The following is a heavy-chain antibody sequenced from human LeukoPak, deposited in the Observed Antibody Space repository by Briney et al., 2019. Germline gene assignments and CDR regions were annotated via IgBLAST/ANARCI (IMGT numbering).Heavy chain of an antibody. CDR2: IYYNGNT. Sequence: ETLSLTCTVSGGSVSSGSYYWSWIRRPPGKGLEWIGYIYYNGNTNYSPSLKSRVTMSVDTSKNLFSLKVSSVTAADTAVYYCARGRSNYYGMDVWGQGTTVTVSS. CDR3: ARGRSNYYGMDV. CDR1: GGSVSSGSYY. J-gene: IGHJ6*02. D-gene: IGHD1-26*01. V-gene: IGHV4-61*01.